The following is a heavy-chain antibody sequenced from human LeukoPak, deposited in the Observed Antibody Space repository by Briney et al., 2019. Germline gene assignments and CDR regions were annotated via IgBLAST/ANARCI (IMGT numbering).Heavy chain of an antibody. D-gene: IGHD6-19*01. J-gene: IGHJ3*02. Sequence: GGSLRLSCAASGFTFSSYTMNWVRQAPGKGLEWVSSISSSSSYIYYADSVKGRFTISRDNAKNSLYLQMNSLGAEDTDVYYCARSTVAATVAFDIWGQGTMVTVSS. CDR1: GFTFSSYT. CDR2: ISSSSSYI. CDR3: ARSTVAATVAFDI. V-gene: IGHV3-21*01.